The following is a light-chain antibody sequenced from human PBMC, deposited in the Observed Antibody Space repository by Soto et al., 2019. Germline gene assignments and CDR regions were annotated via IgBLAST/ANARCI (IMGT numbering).Light chain of an antibody. Sequence: QSALTQPPSASGSPGQSVTISCTGTSSDVGAYKYVSWYQQYPGKAPKLMIYEVTKRPSGVPDRFSGSKSGNTASLTVSGLQAEVEVDYYCTSYLGNDIWVFGGGTKLTVL. J-gene: IGLJ3*02. CDR1: SSDVGAYKY. CDR2: EVT. CDR3: TSYLGNDIWV. V-gene: IGLV2-8*01.